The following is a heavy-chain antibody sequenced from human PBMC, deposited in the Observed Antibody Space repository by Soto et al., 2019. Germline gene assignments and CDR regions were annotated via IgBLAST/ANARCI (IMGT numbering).Heavy chain of an antibody. Sequence: QLRLQEAGPGLVKPSETLSLTCTVSGGSISSSSYYWGWIRQPPGKGPEWIGAIYYNGNTYYTPSLKSRVTMSVDTSKNQFSLKLSSATAADTAMYYCARQTGVFGHYFDYWGQGTLVTVSS. CDR1: GGSISSSSYY. CDR2: IYYNGNT. D-gene: IGHD3-16*01. CDR3: ARQTGVFGHYFDY. V-gene: IGHV4-39*01. J-gene: IGHJ4*02.